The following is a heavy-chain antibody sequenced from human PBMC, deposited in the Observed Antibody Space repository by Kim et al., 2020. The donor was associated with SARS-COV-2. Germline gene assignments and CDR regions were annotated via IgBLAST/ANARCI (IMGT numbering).Heavy chain of an antibody. CDR1: GFTFSSYA. Sequence: GGSLRLSCAASGFTFSSYAMSWVRQAPGKGLEWVSAISGSGGSTHYADSVKGRFTISRDNSKNTLYLQMNSLRAEDTAVYYCATHDILTGYDVTSPMDVWGQGTTVTVSS. CDR3: ATHDILTGYDVTSPMDV. V-gene: IGHV3-23*01. D-gene: IGHD3-9*01. J-gene: IGHJ6*02. CDR2: ISGSGGST.